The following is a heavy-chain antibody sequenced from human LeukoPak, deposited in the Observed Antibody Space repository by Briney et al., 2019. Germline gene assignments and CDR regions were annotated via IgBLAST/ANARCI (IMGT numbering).Heavy chain of an antibody. CDR3: ARDPSLPHYYDSSGYPVFDY. CDR2: LKLYDGSI. J-gene: IGHJ4*02. CDR1: GYSFIRYH. D-gene: IGHD3-22*01. V-gene: IGHV1-46*01. Sequence: GASVKVSCKASGYSFIRYHIHWVRQAPGQGLEWMGVLKLYDGSISHAQKFQGRVTMTSDTSTSTVYMELSSLRSEDTAVYFCARDPSLPHYYDSSGYPVFDYWGQGTLVTVSS.